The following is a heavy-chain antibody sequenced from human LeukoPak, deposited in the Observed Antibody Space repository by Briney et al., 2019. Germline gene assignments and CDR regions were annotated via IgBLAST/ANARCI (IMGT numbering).Heavy chain of an antibody. CDR2: IYYSGST. D-gene: IGHD5-24*01. CDR1: GGSISSGGYY. CDR3: ARTEIADYFDY. J-gene: IGHJ4*02. Sequence: SQTLSLTCTVSGGSISSGGYYWSWIRQHPGKGLEWIGYIYYSGSTYYDPSLKSRVTISVDTSKNQFSLKLSSVTAADTAVYYCARTEIADYFDYWGQGTLVTVSS. V-gene: IGHV4-31*03.